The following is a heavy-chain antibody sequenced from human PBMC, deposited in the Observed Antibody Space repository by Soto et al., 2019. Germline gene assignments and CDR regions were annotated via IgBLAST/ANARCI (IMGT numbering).Heavy chain of an antibody. V-gene: IGHV1-69*13. J-gene: IGHJ4*02. D-gene: IGHD6-13*01. CDR3: ARGSQRYSSSWPDY. Sequence: ASVKVSCKASGGTFSSYAISWVRQAPGQGLEWMGGIIPIFGTANYAQKFQGRVTITADESTSTAYMELSSLRSEDTAVYYCARGSQRYSSSWPDYWGQGTLVTVSS. CDR2: IIPIFGTA. CDR1: GGTFSSYA.